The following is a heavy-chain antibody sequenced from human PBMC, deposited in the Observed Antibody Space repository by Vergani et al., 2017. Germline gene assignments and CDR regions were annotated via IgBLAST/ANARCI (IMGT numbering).Heavy chain of an antibody. Sequence: EVQLLESGGGLVQPGGSLRLSCAASGFTFSTSAMNWVRQAPGKGLEWVSSISVSGGNTYYADSVKGRFTISRDNSRDTLYLQLSSLRAYDTALYYYAKDHRGGGNYGWFDPWGQGTLVTVSP. D-gene: IGHD3-10*01. CDR3: AKDHRGGGNYGWFDP. CDR2: ISVSGGNT. CDR1: GFTFSTSA. V-gene: IGHV3-23*01. J-gene: IGHJ5*02.